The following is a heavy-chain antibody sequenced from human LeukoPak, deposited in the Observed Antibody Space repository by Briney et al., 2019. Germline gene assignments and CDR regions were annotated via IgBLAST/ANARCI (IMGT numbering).Heavy chain of an antibody. Sequence: SVKVSCKASGGTFSSYAISWVRQAPGQGLEWMGGIIPIFGTANYAQKFQGRVTITADESTSTAYMELSSLRSEDTAVYYCATGVRGVVIIQPLVGAFDIWGQGTMVTVSS. CDR1: GGTFSSYA. J-gene: IGHJ3*02. V-gene: IGHV1-69*13. D-gene: IGHD3-3*01. CDR3: ATGVRGVVIIQPLVGAFDI. CDR2: IIPIFGTA.